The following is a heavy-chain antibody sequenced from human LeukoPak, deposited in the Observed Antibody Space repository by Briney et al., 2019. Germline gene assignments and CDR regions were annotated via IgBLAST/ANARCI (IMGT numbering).Heavy chain of an antibody. J-gene: IGHJ5*02. Sequence: PSETLSLTCTVSGGSISSYSYYWGWIRQPPGKGLEWIGSIYYSGSTYNNPSLKSRVTMSVDTSKNQFSLVLNSVTAADTAVYYCARDQGPYYYDSSGSGFDPWGQGTLVTVSS. CDR2: IYYSGST. V-gene: IGHV4-39*02. CDR3: ARDQGPYYYDSSGSGFDP. D-gene: IGHD3-22*01. CDR1: GGSISSYSYY.